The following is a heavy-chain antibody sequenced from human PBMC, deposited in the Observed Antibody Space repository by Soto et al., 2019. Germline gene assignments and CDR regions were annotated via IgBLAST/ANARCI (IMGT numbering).Heavy chain of an antibody. CDR1: GFTFSSYA. CDR2: ISGSGGST. CDR3: AKERDSSSWYRGAFDIWGQGNDAFDI. Sequence: GGSLRLSCAASGFTFSSYAMSWVRQAPGKGLEWVSAISGSGGSTYYADSVKGRFTISRDNSKNTLYLQMNSLRAEDTAVYYCAKERDSSSWYRGAFDIWGQGNDAFDIWGQGTMVTVSS. V-gene: IGHV3-23*01. D-gene: IGHD6-13*01. J-gene: IGHJ3*02.